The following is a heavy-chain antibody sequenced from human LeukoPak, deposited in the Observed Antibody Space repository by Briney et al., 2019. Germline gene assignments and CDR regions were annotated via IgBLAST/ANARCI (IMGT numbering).Heavy chain of an antibody. J-gene: IGHJ4*02. CDR1: GYTFTSYG. CDR3: ARVHCSSTSCKPGRYYFDY. D-gene: IGHD2-2*01. Sequence: ASVKVSCKASGYTFTSYGISWVRQAPGRGLEWMGWISAYNGNTNYAQKLQGRVTMTTDTSTSTAYMELRSLRSDDTAVYYCARVHCSSTSCKPGRYYFDYWGQGTLVTVSS. V-gene: IGHV1-18*01. CDR2: ISAYNGNT.